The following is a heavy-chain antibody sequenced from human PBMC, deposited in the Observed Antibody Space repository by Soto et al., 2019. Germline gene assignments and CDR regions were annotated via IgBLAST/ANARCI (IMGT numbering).Heavy chain of an antibody. CDR2: INAGNGNT. J-gene: IGHJ4*02. V-gene: IGHV1-3*01. Sequence: ASVKVSCKASGYTFTSYAMHWVRQAPGQRLEWMGWINAGNGNTKYSQKFQGRVTITRDTSASTAYMELSSLRSEDTAVYYCAVDVNIVATPTTIIYYWGQGTLVTVSS. D-gene: IGHD5-12*01. CDR3: AVDVNIVATPTTIIYY. CDR1: GYTFTSYA.